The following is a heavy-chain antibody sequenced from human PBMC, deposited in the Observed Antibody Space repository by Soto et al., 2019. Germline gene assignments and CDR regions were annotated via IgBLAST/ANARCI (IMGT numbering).Heavy chain of an antibody. J-gene: IGHJ4*02. CDR3: ASSTEWATTFDY. V-gene: IGHV4-34*09. CDR1: GGSFSGYF. CDR2: IYYSGST. Sequence: PSETLSLTCAVYGGSFSGYFWTWIRQPPWKGLEWIGYIYYSGSTYYNPSLKSRVTISVDTSKNQFSLKLSSVTAADTAVYYCASSTEWATTFDYWGQGTLVTVSS. D-gene: IGHD5-12*01.